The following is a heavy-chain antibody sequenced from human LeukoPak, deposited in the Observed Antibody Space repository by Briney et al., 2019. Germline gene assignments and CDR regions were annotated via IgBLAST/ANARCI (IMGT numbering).Heavy chain of an antibody. J-gene: IGHJ4*02. Sequence: SETLSLTCTVSGGSISSSSYYWSWIRQPPGKGLEWIGEINHSGSTNYNPSLKSRVTISVDTSKNQFSLKLSSVTAADTAVYYCARRAVVPAAIDYWGQGTLVTVSS. CDR3: ARRAVVPAAIDY. CDR1: GGSISSSSYY. D-gene: IGHD2-2*01. V-gene: IGHV4-39*07. CDR2: INHSGST.